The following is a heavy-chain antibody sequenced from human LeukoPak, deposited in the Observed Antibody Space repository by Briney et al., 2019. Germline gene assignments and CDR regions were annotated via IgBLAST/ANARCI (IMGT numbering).Heavy chain of an antibody. CDR2: ISDDGNFK. CDR1: GFTFSSYA. V-gene: IGHV3-30*18. CDR3: AKSGYNRFDY. Sequence: PGGSLRLSCVASGFTFSSYAFHWVRRAPGKGLQWVAVISDDGNFKYYADSVKGRFTVSRDTSNNTLYLQMNSVKSEDTAVYYCAKSGYNRFDYWGQGTLVTVSS. D-gene: IGHD5-24*01. J-gene: IGHJ4*02.